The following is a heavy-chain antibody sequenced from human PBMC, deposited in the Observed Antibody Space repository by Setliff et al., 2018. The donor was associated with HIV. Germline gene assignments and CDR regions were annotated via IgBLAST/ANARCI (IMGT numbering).Heavy chain of an antibody. CDR2: IRYDGDNK. J-gene: IGHJ4*02. Sequence: GGSLRLSCAASGFTFSGYGMYWVRQAPGKGLEWVAFIRYDGDNKYYADSVKGRFTISRDNSKNTLYLQMNSLRAKDAAVYYCVRGSGYYYFDNWGQGALVTVSS. V-gene: IGHV3-30*02. CDR3: VRGSGYYYFDN. D-gene: IGHD3-22*01. CDR1: GFTFSGYG.